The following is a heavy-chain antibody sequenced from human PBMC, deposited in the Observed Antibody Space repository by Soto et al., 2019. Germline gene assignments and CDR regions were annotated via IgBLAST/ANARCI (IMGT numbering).Heavy chain of an antibody. Sequence: PGGSLRLSCAASGFTFSNAWMSWVRQAPGKGLEWVGRIKSKTDGGTTDYAAPVKGRFTISRDDSKNTLYLQMNSLKTEDTAVYYCTLATYSGYDFGYWGQGTLVTVSS. J-gene: IGHJ4*02. CDR1: GFTFSNAW. D-gene: IGHD5-12*01. CDR2: IKSKTDGGTT. V-gene: IGHV3-15*01. CDR3: TLATYSGYDFGY.